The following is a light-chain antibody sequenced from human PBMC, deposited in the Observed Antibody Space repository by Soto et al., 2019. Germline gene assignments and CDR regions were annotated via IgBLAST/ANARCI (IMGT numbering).Light chain of an antibody. CDR3: AAWDDSLSGLV. CDR2: RNN. V-gene: IGLV1-47*01. CDR1: SSNIGSDT. Sequence: QSVLTQPTSVSGTPGLRVTISCSGGSSNIGSDTVNWYQQLPGTAPKLLIYRNNQRPSGVPDRFSGSKSGTSASLAISGLRSEDEADYYCAAWDDSLSGLVFGGGTKLTVL. J-gene: IGLJ2*01.